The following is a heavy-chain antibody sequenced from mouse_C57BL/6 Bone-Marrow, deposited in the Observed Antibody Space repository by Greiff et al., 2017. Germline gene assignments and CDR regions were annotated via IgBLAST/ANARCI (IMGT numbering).Heavy chain of an antibody. D-gene: IGHD1-3*01. J-gene: IGHJ2*01. CDR3: TRDRKCGVFDY. CDR2: ISSGGDYI. Sequence: EVQVVESGEGLVKPGGSLKLSCAASGFTFSSYAMSWVRQTPEKRLEWVAYISSGGDYIYYADTVKGRFTISRDNARNTLYLQMSSLKSEDTAMYYCTRDRKCGVFDYWGQGTTLTVSS. CDR1: GFTFSSYA. V-gene: IGHV5-9-1*02.